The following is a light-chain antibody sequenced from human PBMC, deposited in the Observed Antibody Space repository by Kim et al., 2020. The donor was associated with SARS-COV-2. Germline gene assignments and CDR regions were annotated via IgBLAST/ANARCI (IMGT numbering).Light chain of an antibody. CDR2: GKN. Sequence: SGKTIRDTCQGDSLRSYYASWYQQKQGQAPVLVIYGKNNRPSGIPDRFSGSSSGNTASLTITGAQAEDEADYYCNSRDSSGNHLVFGGGTQLTVL. CDR1: SLRSYY. V-gene: IGLV3-19*01. CDR3: NSRDSSGNHLV. J-gene: IGLJ2*01.